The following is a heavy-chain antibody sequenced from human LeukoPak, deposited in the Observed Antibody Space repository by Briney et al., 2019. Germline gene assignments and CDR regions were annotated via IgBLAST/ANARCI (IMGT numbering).Heavy chain of an antibody. J-gene: IGHJ3*02. CDR2: ISGSGGDT. CDR1: GFTFSNYA. CDR3: AKETTVTTFDI. V-gene: IGHV3-23*01. D-gene: IGHD4-17*01. Sequence: GGSLRLSCAASGFTFSNYAMSWVRQAPGKGLEWVSAISGSGGDTYYADSVKGRFIISRDNSKNTLYLQMNSLRAEDTAVYYCAKETTVTTFDIWGQGTMVTVSS.